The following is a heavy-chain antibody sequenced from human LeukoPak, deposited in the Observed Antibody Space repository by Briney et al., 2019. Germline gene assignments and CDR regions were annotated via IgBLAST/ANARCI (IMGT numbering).Heavy chain of an antibody. D-gene: IGHD3-9*01. J-gene: IGHJ3*02. V-gene: IGHV5-51*01. CDR2: IYPGDSDT. Sequence: GESLKISCKGSGYSFTSYWIGWVRQMPGKGLEWMGIIYPGDSDTRYSPSFQGQVTISADKSISTAYLQWSSLKASDTAMYYCARQRSVLSGRYFDWPDAFDIWGQGTMVTVSS. CDR1: GYSFTSYW. CDR3: ARQRSVLSGRYFDWPDAFDI.